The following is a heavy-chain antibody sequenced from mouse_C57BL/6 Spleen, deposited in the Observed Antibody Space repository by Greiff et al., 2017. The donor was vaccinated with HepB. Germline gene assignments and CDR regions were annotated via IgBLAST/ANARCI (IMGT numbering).Heavy chain of an antibody. V-gene: IGHV1-22*01. J-gene: IGHJ4*01. D-gene: IGHD1-1*01. CDR3: ARDPYYYEGAMDY. CDR1: GYTFTDYN. Sequence: VQLKESGPELVKPGASVKMSCKASGYTFTDYNMHWVKQSHGKSLEWIGYINPNNGGTSYNQKFKGKATLNVNKSSSTAYMELRSLTSEDSAVYYCARDPYYYEGAMDYWGQGTSVTVSS. CDR2: INPNNGGT.